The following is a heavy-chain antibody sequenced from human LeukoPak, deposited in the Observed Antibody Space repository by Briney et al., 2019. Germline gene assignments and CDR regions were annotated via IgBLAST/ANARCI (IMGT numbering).Heavy chain of an antibody. Sequence: KPSETLSLTCTVSGGSIDSYYWSWIRQPPGKGLEWIGYIYYTGSTEYHPSLKSRVTISLDTSKNQFSLKLTSVPAADTAVYYCARVYQSAEYYFDYWGQGNLVSVSS. CDR2: IYYTGST. CDR1: GGSIDSYY. J-gene: IGHJ4*02. V-gene: IGHV4-59*01. D-gene: IGHD2-2*01. CDR3: ARVYQSAEYYFDY.